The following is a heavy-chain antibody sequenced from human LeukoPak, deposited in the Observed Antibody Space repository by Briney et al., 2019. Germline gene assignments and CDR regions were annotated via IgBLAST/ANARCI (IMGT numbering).Heavy chain of an antibody. J-gene: IGHJ4*02. Sequence: GGSLRLSCAASGFTFSAYEMNWVRQAPGKGLEWISYITSSGSTIYYADSVKGRFTISRDNAENSLFLRMNSLRAEDTAVYYCARGDPTVTTIDYWGQGTLVTVSS. CDR1: GFTFSAYE. CDR2: ITSSGSTI. CDR3: ARGDPTVTTIDY. D-gene: IGHD4-17*01. V-gene: IGHV3-48*03.